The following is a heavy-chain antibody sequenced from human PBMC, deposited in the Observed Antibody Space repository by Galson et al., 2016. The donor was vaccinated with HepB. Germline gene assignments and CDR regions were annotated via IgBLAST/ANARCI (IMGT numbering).Heavy chain of an antibody. D-gene: IGHD2/OR15-2a*01. J-gene: IGHJ3*02. V-gene: IGHV5-51*01. CDR2: VFPDDSDT. CDR1: GYSFDSYW. Sequence: QSGAEVKKPGDSLKISCKASGYSFDSYWIGWVRQMPGKGLEWIGIVFPDDSDTRYSPSSQGQVTISADKSISTAYLQWRSLKASDGAFYYCARQVSSATDAFDIWGQGTMVTVSS. CDR3: ARQVSSATDAFDI.